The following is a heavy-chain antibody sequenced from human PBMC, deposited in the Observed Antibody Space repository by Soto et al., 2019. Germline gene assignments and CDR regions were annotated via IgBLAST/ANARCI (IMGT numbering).Heavy chain of an antibody. CDR3: AKDELGTRGVIISPVWFDP. CDR1: GFTFDDYA. CDR2: ISWNSGSI. D-gene: IGHD3-10*01. Sequence: GGSLRLSCAASGFTFDDYAMHWVRQAPGKGLEWVSGISWNSGSIGYADSVKGRFTISRDNAKNSLYLQMNSLRAEDTALYYCAKDELGTRGVIISPVWFDPWGQGTLVTVSS. V-gene: IGHV3-9*01. J-gene: IGHJ5*02.